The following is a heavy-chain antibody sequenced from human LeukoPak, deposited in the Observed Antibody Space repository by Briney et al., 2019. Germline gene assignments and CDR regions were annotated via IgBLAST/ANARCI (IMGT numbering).Heavy chain of an antibody. D-gene: IGHD6-19*01. J-gene: IGHJ6*03. CDR3: ARDRRIAVAGTGHYYYYYYMDV. V-gene: IGHV1-18*01. CDR1: GYTFTSYG. Sequence: ASVKVSCKASGYTFTSYGISWVRQAPGQGLEWMGWISAYNGNTNYAQKLQGRVTMTTDTPTSTAYMELRSLRSDDTAVYYCARDRRIAVAGTGHYYYYYYMDVWGKGTTVTVSS. CDR2: ISAYNGNT.